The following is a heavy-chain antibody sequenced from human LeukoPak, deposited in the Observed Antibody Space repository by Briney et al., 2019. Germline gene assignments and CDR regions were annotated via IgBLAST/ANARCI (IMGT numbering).Heavy chain of an antibody. CDR3: AREDLRDYYDSSGYYDY. V-gene: IGHV7-4-1*02. CDR2: INTNTGNP. D-gene: IGHD3-22*01. J-gene: IGHJ4*02. Sequence: GASVKVSCKASGYTFTSYAMNWVRQAPGQGLEWMGWINTNTGNPTYAQGFTGRFVFSLDTSVSTAYLQISSLKAEDTAVYYCAREDLRDYYDSSGYYDYWGQGTLVTVSS. CDR1: GYTFTSYA.